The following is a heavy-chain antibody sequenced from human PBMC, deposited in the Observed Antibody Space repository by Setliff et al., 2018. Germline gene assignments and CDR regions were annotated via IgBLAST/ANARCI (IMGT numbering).Heavy chain of an antibody. CDR2: IHFSGTT. D-gene: IGHD2-15*01. CDR1: DGSSSSHY. Sequence: SETLSLTCTVSDGSSSSHYWSWIRQPPGKGLEWIGYIHFSGTTNYNPSLKSRVTLSLDTSKNQFSLELSSVTAADTAMYYCARENGYCSGGACYFMFGYWGQGTLVTVSS. V-gene: IGHV4-59*11. J-gene: IGHJ4*02. CDR3: ARENGYCSGGACYFMFGY.